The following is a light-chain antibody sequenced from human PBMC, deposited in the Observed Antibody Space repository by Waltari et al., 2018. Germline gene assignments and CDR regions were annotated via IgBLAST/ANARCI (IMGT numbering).Light chain of an antibody. CDR2: GAS. CDR3: QQYDNWLGT. Sequence: EIVMTQSPATLSVFPGERATLSCRASQSIRSNLAWYQHKPGQAPRLLIYGASTRATGIPARFIGRGSGTEFTLTISSLQSEDFAVYFCQQYDNWLGTFGQGTKVEIK. V-gene: IGKV3-15*01. J-gene: IGKJ1*01. CDR1: QSIRSN.